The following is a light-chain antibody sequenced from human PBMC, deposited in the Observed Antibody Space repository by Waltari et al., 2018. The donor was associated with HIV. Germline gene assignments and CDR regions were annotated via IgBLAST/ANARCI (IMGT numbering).Light chain of an antibody. CDR2: RNS. CDR1: SSNIGDNY. V-gene: IGLV1-47*01. CDR3: AAWDDSLSGCV. J-gene: IGLJ3*02. Sequence: QSALTQPPSTSGTPGQTVTIPCSGSSSNIGDNYVSWYQQLPGTASKLLIYRNSQRPSGVRDRFSGSKAGTSASLAINDLRSEDEAEYHCAAWDDSLSGCVFGGGTNLTVL.